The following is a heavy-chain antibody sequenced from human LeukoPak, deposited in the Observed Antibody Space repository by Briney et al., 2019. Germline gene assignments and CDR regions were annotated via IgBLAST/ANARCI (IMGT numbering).Heavy chain of an antibody. CDR2: IIPIFGTA. CDR1: GGTFSSYA. V-gene: IGHV1-69*06. D-gene: IGHD3-22*01. CDR3: AKDQYYYDSSGPFDY. Sequence: ASVKVSCKASGGTFSSYAISWVRQAPGQGLEWMGGIIPIFGTANYAQKFQGRVTITADKSTSTAYMELNSLRAEDTAVYYCAKDQYYYDSSGPFDYWGQGTLVTVSS. J-gene: IGHJ4*02.